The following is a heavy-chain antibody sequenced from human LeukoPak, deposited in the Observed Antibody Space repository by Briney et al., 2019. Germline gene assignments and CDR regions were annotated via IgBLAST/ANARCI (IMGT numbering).Heavy chain of an antibody. J-gene: IGHJ4*02. CDR2: ISGTRSII. CDR1: GFTFSSYE. V-gene: IGHV3-48*03. CDR3: ARAKRIYYHDSSGSTEY. Sequence: WGSLRLSCAASGFTFSSYEMNWVRQAPGKGLEWVSYISGTRSIIYYADAVKGRFTISRDNAKNSLYLQMNSLRVEDTAVYYCARAKRIYYHDSSGSTEYWGQGTQVTVSS. D-gene: IGHD3-22*01.